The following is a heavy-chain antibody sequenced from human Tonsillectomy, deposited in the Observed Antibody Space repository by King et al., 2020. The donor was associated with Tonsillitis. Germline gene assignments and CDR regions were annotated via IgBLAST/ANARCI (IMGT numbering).Heavy chain of an antibody. V-gene: IGHV4-59*02. CDR2: TYYTGST. CDR1: GAPVSSYF. Sequence: QLQESGPGLVKPSETLSLTCTVSGAPVSSYFWSWLRQPPGKGLAWTGYTYYTGSTNYNPPLKTRVTISVDTSKNQFSLQLSSVTAAGTAVYYCASSRMEYYYDGSGYSQASFDYWGQGTLVTVSS. CDR3: ASSRMEYYYDGSGYSQASFDY. D-gene: IGHD3-22*01. J-gene: IGHJ4*02.